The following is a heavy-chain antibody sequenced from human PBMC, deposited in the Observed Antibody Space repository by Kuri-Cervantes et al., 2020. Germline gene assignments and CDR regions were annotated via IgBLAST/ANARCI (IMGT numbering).Heavy chain of an antibody. CDR3: AKPSAGFGELLYYYYGMDV. Sequence: GGPLRLSCAASGFTFSSYAMSWARQAPGKGLEWVSVLTGNGDDTLYAESVTGRFTVSRDNSKNTLYLQMNSLRVEDTAVYFCAKPSAGFGELLYYYYGMDVWGQGTTVTVSS. CDR2: LTGNGDDT. D-gene: IGHD3-10*01. V-gene: IGHV3-23*01. J-gene: IGHJ6*02. CDR1: GFTFSSYA.